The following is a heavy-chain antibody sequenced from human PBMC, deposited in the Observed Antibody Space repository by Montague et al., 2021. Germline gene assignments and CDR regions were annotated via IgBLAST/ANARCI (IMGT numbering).Heavy chain of an antibody. CDR2: IYYSGSAGGTT. Sequence: SETLSLTCTVSGGSISSFYWSWIRQPPEKGFELIAYIYYSGSAGGTTNYNPSLKSRVTISVDSSKNQLSLQLTSVTTADTAVYYCARGRGNSYVSFDSWGQGTLISVSS. V-gene: IGHV4-59*13. CDR1: GGSISSFY. D-gene: IGHD5-18*01. J-gene: IGHJ4*02. CDR3: ARGRGNSYVSFDS.